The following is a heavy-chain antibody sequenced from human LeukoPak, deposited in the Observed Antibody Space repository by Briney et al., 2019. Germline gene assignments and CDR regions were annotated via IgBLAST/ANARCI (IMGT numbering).Heavy chain of an antibody. J-gene: IGHJ4*02. CDR2: ISAYNGNT. CDR1: GYTFTSYG. Sequence: ASVTVSCQASGYTFTSYGISWVRQAPGQGLEWMGWISAYNGNTNYAQKLQGRVTMTTDTSTSTAYMELRSLRSDDTAVYYCARVSYDSSGYLFDYWGQGTLVTVSS. V-gene: IGHV1-18*01. CDR3: ARVSYDSSGYLFDY. D-gene: IGHD3-22*01.